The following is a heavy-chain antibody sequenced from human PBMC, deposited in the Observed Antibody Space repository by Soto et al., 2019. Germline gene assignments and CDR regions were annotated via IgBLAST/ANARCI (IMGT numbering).Heavy chain of an antibody. J-gene: IGHJ4*02. D-gene: IGHD3-10*01. CDR1: GYTFSTYA. V-gene: IGHV1-3*05. CDR2: FNGGNGNI. Sequence: QVQLVQSGAEERKPGASVKVSCKAFGYTFSTYAIHWVRRAPGQSLEWMGWFNGGNGNIKYSQKFEGRVAITSGTAASTAYMELNMLRSEDTAVYYCARGNVRGGCLDYWGQGTLVSVSS. CDR3: ARGNVRGGCLDY.